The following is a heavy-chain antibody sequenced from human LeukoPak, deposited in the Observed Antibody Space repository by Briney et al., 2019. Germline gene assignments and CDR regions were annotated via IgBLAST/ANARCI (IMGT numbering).Heavy chain of an antibody. V-gene: IGHV3-30*02. J-gene: IGHJ6*03. CDR2: IRYDGSNK. CDR3: ARTTGSDGYYYYYMDV. Sequence: GGSLRLSCAASGFTFSSYGMHWVRQAPGKGLEWVAFIRYDGSNKYYADSVKGRFTISRDNSKNTLYLQMNSLRAEDTAAYYCARTTGSDGYYYYYMDVWGKGTTVIVSS. CDR1: GFTFSSYG. D-gene: IGHD1-7*01.